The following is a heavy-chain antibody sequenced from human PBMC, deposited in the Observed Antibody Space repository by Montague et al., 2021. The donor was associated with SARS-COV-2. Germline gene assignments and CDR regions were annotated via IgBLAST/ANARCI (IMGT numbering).Heavy chain of an antibody. J-gene: IGHJ6*02. CDR1: GGSINSGGYY. V-gene: IGHV4-61*02. D-gene: IGHD3-9*01. CDR3: ARDTRPNFAYYDILAGDYYYYGIDV. CDR2: ISTSGNT. Sequence: TLSLTCTVSGGSINSGGYYWGWIRQAAGKGLEWIGRISTSGNTKYNTSLKSRVTISVDTSQNQFSLKMYSVTAADTAVYYCARDTRPNFAYYDILAGDYYYYGIDVWGQGTTVTVSS.